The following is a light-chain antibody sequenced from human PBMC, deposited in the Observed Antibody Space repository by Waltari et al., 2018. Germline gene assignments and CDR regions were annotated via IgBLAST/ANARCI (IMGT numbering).Light chain of an antibody. CDR2: AAT. Sequence: DIQMTQSPSSLSASLGARVTITCRASQTLSTNLNWYQHRPGKVPKLLIYAATFLQSGVPSRFSGSGSGTDFTLTIRSLQPEDFVFYFCQQSYSAPPSFGGGTKVDVK. J-gene: IGKJ4*01. V-gene: IGKV1-39*01. CDR3: QQSYSAPPS. CDR1: QTLSTN.